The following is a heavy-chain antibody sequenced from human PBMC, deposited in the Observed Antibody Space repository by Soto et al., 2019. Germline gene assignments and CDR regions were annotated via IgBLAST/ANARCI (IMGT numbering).Heavy chain of an antibody. D-gene: IGHD2-15*01. V-gene: IGHV1-46*01. CDR1: GYTFTTYY. CDR2: INPNGGST. CDR3: ARTGYCSGGICFHGNCVY. J-gene: IGHJ4*01. Sequence: QVQPVQSGAEVKRPGASVKVSCKASGYTFTTYYMHWVRQAPVQGLEWLGIINPNGGSTTYAQKFQGRVTITRDTSTNPVYVEVSILRSEDTAVYYCARTGYCSGGICFHGNCVYWGHGSLVTVSA.